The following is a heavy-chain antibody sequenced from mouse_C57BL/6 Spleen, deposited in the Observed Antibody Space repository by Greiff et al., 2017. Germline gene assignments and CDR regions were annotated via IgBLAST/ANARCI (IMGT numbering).Heavy chain of an antibody. D-gene: IGHD1-1*01. CDR3: ARGNYYGSSAFDY. J-gene: IGHJ2*01. CDR2: INPNNGGT. Sequence: EVQLQQSGPELVKPGASVKISCKASGYTFTDYYMNWVKQSHGKSLEWIGDINPNNGGTSYNQKFKGKATLTVDKSSSTAYMELRSLTSEDSAVYYGARGNYYGSSAFDYWGQGTTLTVSS. V-gene: IGHV1-26*01. CDR1: GYTFTDYY.